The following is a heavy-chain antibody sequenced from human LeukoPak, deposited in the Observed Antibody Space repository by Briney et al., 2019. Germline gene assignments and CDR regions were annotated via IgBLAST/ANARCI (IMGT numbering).Heavy chain of an antibody. CDR3: ARGVSNFGYYYYYYMDV. D-gene: IGHD3-3*01. Sequence: SETLSLTCAVYGGSFSGYYWSWIRQPPGKGLEWIGEINHSGSTNYNPSLKSRVTISVDTSKTQFSLKLSSVTAADTAVYYCARGVSNFGYYYYYYMDVWGKGTTVTVSS. J-gene: IGHJ6*03. CDR2: INHSGST. V-gene: IGHV4-34*01. CDR1: GGSFSGYY.